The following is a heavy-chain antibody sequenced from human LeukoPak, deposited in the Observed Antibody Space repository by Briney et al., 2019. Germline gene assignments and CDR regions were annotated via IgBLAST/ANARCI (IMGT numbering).Heavy chain of an antibody. V-gene: IGHV1-18*01. CDR3: ARVVGWGHYYDSSGYGIFDY. CDR2: ISAYNGNT. CDR1: GYTFTSYG. D-gene: IGHD3-22*01. Sequence: ASVKVSCKASGYTFTSYGISWVRQAPGQGLEWMGWISAYNGNTNYAQKLQGRVTMTTDTSTSTAYMELRSMRSDDTAVYYCARVVGWGHYYDSSGYGIFDYWGQGTLVTVSS. J-gene: IGHJ4*02.